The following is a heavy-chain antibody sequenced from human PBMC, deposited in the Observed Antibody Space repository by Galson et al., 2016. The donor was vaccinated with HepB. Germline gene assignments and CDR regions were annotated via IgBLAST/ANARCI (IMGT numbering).Heavy chain of an antibody. Sequence: SLRLSCAASGFTFRNYGMTWVRQAPGKGLEWVASISGGTGSYIYYAESLQGRFTISRDNTKKSLYLQMGSLRVEDPAVYHCARDRGTFPLFDPWGQGTPVTVSS. V-gene: IGHV3-21*01. CDR3: ARDRGTFPLFDP. CDR1: GFTFRNYG. J-gene: IGHJ5*02. CDR2: ISGGTGSYI. D-gene: IGHD1-1*01.